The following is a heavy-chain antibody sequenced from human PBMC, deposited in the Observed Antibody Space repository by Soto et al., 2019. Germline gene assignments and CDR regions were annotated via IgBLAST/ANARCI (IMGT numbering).Heavy chain of an antibody. CDR1: GGSINTYY. CDR3: ATSLIYYDSSGYYFEDYYYGMDV. V-gene: IGHV4-59*01. J-gene: IGHJ6*02. Sequence: PSETLSLTCTVSGGSINTYYWSWIRQPPGKGLEWIGYVDYSGNSDSSPSLKSRVTISIDTSKKQVSLKLNSVTAADTAVYYCATSLIYYDSSGYYFEDYYYGMDVWGQGTTVTVSS. CDR2: VDYSGNS. D-gene: IGHD3-22*01.